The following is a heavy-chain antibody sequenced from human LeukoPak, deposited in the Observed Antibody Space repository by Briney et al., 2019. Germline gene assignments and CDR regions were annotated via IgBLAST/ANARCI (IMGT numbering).Heavy chain of an antibody. V-gene: IGHV4-4*02. D-gene: IGHD6-13*01. CDR1: GGSITTTNY. Sequence: SETLSLTCGVSGGSITTTNYWSWVRQPPGGGLEWIGEISLAGRTRYNPSLQSRVHISIDESKNHLYLNLASVTAADTAVYYCARGLEPPIAAAGKIELDYFDYWGQGTLVTVSS. CDR2: ISLAGRT. CDR3: ARGLEPPIAAAGKIELDYFDY. J-gene: IGHJ4*02.